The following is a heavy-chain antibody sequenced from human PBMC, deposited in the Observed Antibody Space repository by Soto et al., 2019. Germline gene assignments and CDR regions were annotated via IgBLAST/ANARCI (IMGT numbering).Heavy chain of an antibody. V-gene: IGHV3-66*01. CDR2: IYSGGAT. Sequence: EVQLVESGGVLVQPGGPFRPSCAPSGSPVSKNYMRWFRQAPGKGLEWVSLIYSGGATYYADSVKRRFTISRDNSKNTLYLQMNSLRAEDTAVYYCARDGTYNWVGGQGILVTVSS. CDR1: GSPVSKNY. CDR3: ARDGTYNWV. J-gene: IGHJ4*02. D-gene: IGHD1-1*01.